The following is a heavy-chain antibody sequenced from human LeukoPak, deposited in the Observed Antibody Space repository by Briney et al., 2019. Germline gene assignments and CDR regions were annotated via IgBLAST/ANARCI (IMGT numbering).Heavy chain of an antibody. CDR1: GGSISSSKW. CDR3: ARQELSYGSGSHFDY. J-gene: IGHJ4*02. V-gene: IGHV4-4*02. Sequence: SGTLSLTCAVSGGSISSSKWWSWVRQPPGKGLEWIGEIYHSGSTNYSPSLEGRVTMSVDTSKNQFSLKLRAVTAADTAVYFCARQELSYGSGSHFDYWGQGILVTVSS. D-gene: IGHD3-16*02. CDR2: IYHSGST.